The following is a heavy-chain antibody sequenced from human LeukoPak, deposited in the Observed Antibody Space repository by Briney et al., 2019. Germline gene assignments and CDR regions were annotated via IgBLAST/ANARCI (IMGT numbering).Heavy chain of an antibody. CDR3: ARGSDDYKLGNH. D-gene: IGHD5-24*01. J-gene: IGHJ5*02. CDR1: GDSFDNSYC. CDR2: IYSSEYT. V-gene: IGHV4-39*01. Sequence: SETLSLSCTVSGDSFDNSYCWTWVRQPPGKRPEWIGTIYSSEYTYYNPSLRSRATISADTSNNLFSLELISVTAADTAVYYCARGSDDYKLGNHWGHGTLVTVSS.